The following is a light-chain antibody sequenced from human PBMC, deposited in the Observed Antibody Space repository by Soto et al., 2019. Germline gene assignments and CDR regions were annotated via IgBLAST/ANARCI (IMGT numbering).Light chain of an antibody. CDR1: SSDVGGYNY. CDR3: NSYASSSTPVV. V-gene: IGLV2-14*03. Sequence: QSALTQPASVSGSPGQSITISCTGTSSDVGGYNYVSWYQQHPGKAPKLMIYDVRNRPSGVSNRFSGSKSGNTASLTISGLQAEDEAAYYCNSYASSSTPVVFGGGTKLTVL. CDR2: DVR. J-gene: IGLJ2*01.